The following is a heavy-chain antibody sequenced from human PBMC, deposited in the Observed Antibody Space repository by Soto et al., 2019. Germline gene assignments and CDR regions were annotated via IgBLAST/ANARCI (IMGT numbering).Heavy chain of an antibody. D-gene: IGHD5-12*01. Sequence: PSETLSLTCTVTGASISSGGYYWSWIRQHPGKGLEWIGYIYYSGSTYYRPSLKSRVTMSVDTSKNQFSLKLTSVNDADTAVYYCARMAERGLQLGGDFVYWRQGTPVTVSS. J-gene: IGHJ4*02. CDR3: ARMAERGLQLGGDFVY. CDR1: GASISSGGYY. CDR2: IYYSGST. V-gene: IGHV4-31*03.